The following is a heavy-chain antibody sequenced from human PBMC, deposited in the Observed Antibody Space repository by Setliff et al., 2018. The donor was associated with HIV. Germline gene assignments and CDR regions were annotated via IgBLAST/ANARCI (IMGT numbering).Heavy chain of an antibody. D-gene: IGHD1-26*01. CDR1: GASISSSSYH. J-gene: IGHJ4*02. CDR2: IFYSGNT. V-gene: IGHV4-39*01. CDR3: ARLSWDVDD. Sequence: SETLSLTCTVSGASISSSSYHWGWIRQPPGKGLEWIGNIFYSGNTYYNPSLQSRITMSIDTSKNQFSLNLDSVTAADTAVYYCARLSWDVDDWGQGTVVTVSS.